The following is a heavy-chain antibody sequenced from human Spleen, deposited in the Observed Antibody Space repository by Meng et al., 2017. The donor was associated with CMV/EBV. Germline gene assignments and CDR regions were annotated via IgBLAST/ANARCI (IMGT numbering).Heavy chain of an antibody. Sequence: GGSLRLSCAASGFTFSAYDMYWVRQAPGKGLEWVTLISYDGNNTYYADSVKGRFTVSRDNSKNTLSLQMNSLRVEDTAVYYCASVYYEFWLGMDVWGQGTTVTVSS. D-gene: IGHD3-3*01. J-gene: IGHJ6*02. CDR1: GFTFSAYD. CDR3: ASVYYEFWLGMDV. V-gene: IGHV3-30*04. CDR2: ISYDGNNT.